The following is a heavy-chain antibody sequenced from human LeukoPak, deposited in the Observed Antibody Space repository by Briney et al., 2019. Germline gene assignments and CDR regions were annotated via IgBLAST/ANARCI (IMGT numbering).Heavy chain of an antibody. D-gene: IGHD1-1*01. CDR3: AKDLGTRSVHDALDI. J-gene: IGHJ3*02. V-gene: IGHV3-30*02. CDR1: GFPFRNYG. CDR2: IRDDGSIK. Sequence: GGSLRLSCAASGFPFRNYGVHWVRQAPGKGLEGVTFIRDDGSIKNYADSVKGRFTISRDNSKNTMYLQMNSLRAEDTAIYYCAKDLGTRSVHDALDIWGQGTMVTVSS.